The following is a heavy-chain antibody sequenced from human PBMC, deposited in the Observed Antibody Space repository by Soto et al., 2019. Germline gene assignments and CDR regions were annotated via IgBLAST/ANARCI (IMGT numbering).Heavy chain of an antibody. J-gene: IGHJ4*02. CDR2: IRSKAYGGTT. Sequence: GSLRLSCTAAGFTFGDYAMSWVRQAPGKGLEWVGFIRSKAYGGTTEYAASVKGRFTISRDATKSIAYLQMNSLKTEDTAVYYCTAGKLYPSLDFDYWGQGTLVTVSS. D-gene: IGHD2-8*01. CDR3: TAGKLYPSLDFDY. CDR1: GFTFGDYA. V-gene: IGHV3-49*04.